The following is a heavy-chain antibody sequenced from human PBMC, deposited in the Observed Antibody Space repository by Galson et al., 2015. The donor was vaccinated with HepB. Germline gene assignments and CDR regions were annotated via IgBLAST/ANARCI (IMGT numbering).Heavy chain of an antibody. J-gene: IGHJ4*02. D-gene: IGHD2-2*01. V-gene: IGHV3-30*04. CDR2: ISYDGNYK. CDR3: ASESQGYCSSTSCYAFDD. CDR1: GFTFSSYA. Sequence: SLRLSCAASGFTFSSYAMHWVRQAPGKGLEWVAVISYDGNYKYYADSVKGRFTISRDNSKNTLYLQMNSLRAEDTAVYYCASESQGYCSSTSCYAFDDWGQGTLVTVSS.